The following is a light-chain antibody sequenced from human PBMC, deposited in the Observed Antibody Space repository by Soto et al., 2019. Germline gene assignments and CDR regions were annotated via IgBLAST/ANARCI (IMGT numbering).Light chain of an antibody. Sequence: EIVMTQSPATLSVSPGERATLSCRVSQSVSSNLAWYQQKPGQAPRLLIYGASTRATGMPARFSGSGSGTEFPLTISSLQSEDFAVYYCQQYNNWPYTLGQGTKLEIK. V-gene: IGKV3-15*01. CDR1: QSVSSN. CDR2: GAS. CDR3: QQYNNWPYT. J-gene: IGKJ2*01.